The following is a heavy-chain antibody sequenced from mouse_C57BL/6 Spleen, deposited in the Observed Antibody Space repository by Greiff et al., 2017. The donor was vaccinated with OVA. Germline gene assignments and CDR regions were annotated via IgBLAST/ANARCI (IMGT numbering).Heavy chain of an antibody. V-gene: IGHV1-15*01. J-gene: IGHJ4*01. Sequence: SGAELVRPGASVTLSCKASGYTFTDYEMHWVKQTPVHGLEWIGAIDPETGGTAYNQKFKGKAILTADKSSSTAYMELRSLTSEDSAVYYCTLYDGYYLYAMDYWGQGTSVTVSS. CDR1: GYTFTDYE. CDR2: IDPETGGT. D-gene: IGHD2-3*01. CDR3: TLYDGYYLYAMDY.